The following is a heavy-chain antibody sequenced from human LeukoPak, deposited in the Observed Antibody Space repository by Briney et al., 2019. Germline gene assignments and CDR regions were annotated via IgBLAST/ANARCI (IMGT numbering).Heavy chain of an antibody. Sequence: PGGSLRLSCAASGFTFSNYWMHWVRQAPGKGPMWVSRIRTDGSTTDYVDSVKGRFTISRDNAKNSLYLRMNSLRAEDTAVYYCARDSMRSGWFFFDYWGQGTLVTVSS. CDR2: IRTDGSTT. D-gene: IGHD6-19*01. V-gene: IGHV3-74*01. CDR1: GFTFSNYW. CDR3: ARDSMRSGWFFFDY. J-gene: IGHJ4*02.